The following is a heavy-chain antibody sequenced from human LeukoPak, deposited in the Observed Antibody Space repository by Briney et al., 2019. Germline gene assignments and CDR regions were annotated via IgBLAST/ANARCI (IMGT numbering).Heavy chain of an antibody. V-gene: IGHV4-39*07. Sequence: SETLSLTCTVSGGSISSSSYYWGWIRQPPGKGLEWIGSIYYSGSTNYNPSLKSRVTISVDTSKNQFSLKLSSVTAADTAVYYCARHYDPDAFDIWGQGTMVTVSS. CDR1: GGSISSSSYY. CDR2: IYYSGST. D-gene: IGHD3-22*01. CDR3: ARHYDPDAFDI. J-gene: IGHJ3*02.